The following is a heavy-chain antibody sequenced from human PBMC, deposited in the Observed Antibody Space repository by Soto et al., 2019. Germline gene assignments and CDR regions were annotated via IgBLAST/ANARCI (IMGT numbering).Heavy chain of an antibody. J-gene: IGHJ3*02. CDR2: ISGSGGST. CDR3: AKDGTDYDFWSGYNGDAFDI. Sequence: EVQLLESGGGLVQPGGSLRLSCAASGFTFSSYAMSWVRQAPGKGLEWVSAISGSGGSTYYADSVKGRFTISRDNSKNTLYLQMNSLRAEDTAVYYCAKDGTDYDFWSGYNGDAFDIWGQGTMVTVSS. V-gene: IGHV3-23*01. D-gene: IGHD3-3*01. CDR1: GFTFSSYA.